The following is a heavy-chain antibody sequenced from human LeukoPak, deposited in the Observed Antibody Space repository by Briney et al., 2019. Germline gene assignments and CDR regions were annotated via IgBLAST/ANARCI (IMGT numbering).Heavy chain of an antibody. D-gene: IGHD3-10*01. Sequence: SETLPLTCTVSGGSISGYYWSWIRQSPGKGLEWLGYIYYSGKTNYNPSLKSRLTISVDTSKNQFSLNLSSVTAADTAVYYCARVRYGSGETYDYWGQGTLVTVSS. CDR2: IYYSGKT. CDR3: ARVRYGSGETYDY. CDR1: GGSISGYY. J-gene: IGHJ4*02. V-gene: IGHV4-59*01.